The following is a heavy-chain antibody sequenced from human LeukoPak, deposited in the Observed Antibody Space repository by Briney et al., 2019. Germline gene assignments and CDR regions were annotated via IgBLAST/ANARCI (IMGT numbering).Heavy chain of an antibody. Sequence: SGTLSLTCTVSGVSLSGYHWSWLRQPPGKGLEWIGYIYYSGSTNYNPSPKSRVTISVDTPKNQFSLKLSSVTAADTAVYYCARTLRGYSYGPFDYWGQGTLVTVSS. V-gene: IGHV4-59*01. J-gene: IGHJ4*02. CDR2: IYYSGST. CDR1: GVSLSGYH. CDR3: ARTLRGYSYGPFDY. D-gene: IGHD5-18*01.